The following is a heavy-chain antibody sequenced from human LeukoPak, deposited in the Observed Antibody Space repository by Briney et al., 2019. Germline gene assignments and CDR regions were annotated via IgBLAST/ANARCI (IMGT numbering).Heavy chain of an antibody. V-gene: IGHV3-23*01. D-gene: IGHD3-10*01. J-gene: IGHJ4*02. Sequence: PGGSLRLSCAASGFTFSSYAMSWVRQAPGKGLEWASAISGSGGSTYYADSVKGRFTISRDNSKNTLYLQMNSLRAEDTAVYYCAKDRPGGASSGSSYYFDYWGQGTLVTVSS. CDR3: AKDRPGGASSGSSYYFDY. CDR2: ISGSGGST. CDR1: GFTFSSYA.